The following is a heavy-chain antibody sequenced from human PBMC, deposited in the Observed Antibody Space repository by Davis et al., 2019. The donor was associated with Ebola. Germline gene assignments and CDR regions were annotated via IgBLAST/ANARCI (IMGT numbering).Heavy chain of an antibody. V-gene: IGHV2-5*01. CDR2: IYWNDER. CDR3: AHRPAGWRVVVVTAQNWFGP. Sequence: SGPTLVKPAETLTLTCTFSGFSLRTNGVGVGWIRQPPGKALEWLALIYWNDERRYSPSLKSRLTIAKDTSKNQVVLTMTNMDPVDTATYYCAHRPAGWRVVVVTAQNWFGPWGQGTLVTVSS. D-gene: IGHD2-21*02. CDR1: GFSLRTNGVG. J-gene: IGHJ5*02.